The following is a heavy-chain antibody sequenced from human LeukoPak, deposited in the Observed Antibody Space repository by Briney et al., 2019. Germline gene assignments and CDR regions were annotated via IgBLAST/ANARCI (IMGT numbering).Heavy chain of an antibody. D-gene: IGHD3-3*01. CDR2: IKQDGSEK. V-gene: IGHV3-7*04. CDR3: ARVGYYDFWSGYYSELDY. J-gene: IGHJ4*02. CDR1: GFAVRDNY. Sequence: GGSLRLSCAASGFAVRDNYMSWVRQAPGKGLEWVANIKQDGSEKYYVDSVKGRFTISRDNAKNSLYLQMNSLRAEDTAVYYCARVGYYDFWSGYYSELDYWGQGTLVTVSS.